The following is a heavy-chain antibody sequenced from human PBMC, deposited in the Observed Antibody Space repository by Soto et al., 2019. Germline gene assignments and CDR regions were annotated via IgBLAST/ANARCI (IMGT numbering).Heavy chain of an antibody. J-gene: IGHJ5*02. CDR2: IYHSGST. Sequence: SETLSLTCAVSGGSISSGDYFWTWIRQPPGKGLEWIGYIYHSGSTYYNPSLKSRVTISVDTSKNQFSLKLSSVTAADTAVYYCARAKLGYCISTSCPRWFDPWGQGTLVTVSS. V-gene: IGHV4-30-4*02. CDR1: GGSISSGDYF. CDR3: ARAKLGYCISTSCPRWFDP. D-gene: IGHD2-2*01.